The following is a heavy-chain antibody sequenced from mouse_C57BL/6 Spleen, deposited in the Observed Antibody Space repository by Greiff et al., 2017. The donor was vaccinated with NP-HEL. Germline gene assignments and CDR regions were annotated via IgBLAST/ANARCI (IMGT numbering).Heavy chain of an antibody. D-gene: IGHD2-10*01. CDR2: IYPGDGDT. J-gene: IGHJ1*03. CDR3: ASPYYGNYWYFDV. Sequence: VHLVESGAELVKPGASVKISCKASGYAFSSYWMNWVKQRPGKGLEWIGQIYPGDGDTNYNGKFKGKATLTADKSSSTAYMQLSSLTSEDSAVYFCASPYYGNYWYFDVWGTGTTVTVSS. V-gene: IGHV1-80*01. CDR1: GYAFSSYW.